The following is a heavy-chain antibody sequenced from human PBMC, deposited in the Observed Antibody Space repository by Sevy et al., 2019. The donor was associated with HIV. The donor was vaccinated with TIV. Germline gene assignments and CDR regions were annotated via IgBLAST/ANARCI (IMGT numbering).Heavy chain of an antibody. CDR1: GGSISSSSYY. CDR3: VRHARVYRGYCSGGSCYPEY. Sequence: SETLSLTCTVSGGSISSSSYYWGWIRQPPGKGLEWIGSIYYSGSTYYNPSLKSRVTISVDTSKNQFSLKLSSVTAADTAVYYCVRHARVYRGYCSGGSCYPEYWGQGTLVTVSS. J-gene: IGHJ4*02. CDR2: IYYSGST. V-gene: IGHV4-39*01. D-gene: IGHD2-15*01.